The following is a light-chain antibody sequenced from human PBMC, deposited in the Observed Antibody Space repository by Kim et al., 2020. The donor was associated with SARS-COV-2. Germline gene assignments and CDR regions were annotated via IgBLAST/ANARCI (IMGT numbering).Light chain of an antibody. V-gene: IGKV1-5*01. J-gene: IGKJ1*01. CDR1: QNINSW. CDR2: DAS. CDR3: QQYNSYSSWT. Sequence: DIQMTQSPSTLSASVGDRVTITCRASQNINSWLAWYQQKPGKAPKLLIYDASSLESGVPSRFSGSGSGTEFTLTISSLQPDDFATYYCQQYNSYSSWTFGQGTKVDIK.